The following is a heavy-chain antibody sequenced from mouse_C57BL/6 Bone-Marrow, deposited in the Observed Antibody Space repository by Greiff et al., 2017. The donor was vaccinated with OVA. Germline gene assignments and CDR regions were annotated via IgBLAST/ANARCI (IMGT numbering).Heavy chain of an antibody. D-gene: IGHD3-2*02. CDR1: GFTFSDYY. CDR3: ARVGSVYYFDY. J-gene: IGHJ2*01. Sequence: EVKVVESEGGLVQPGSSMKLSCTASGFTFSDYYMAWVRQVPEKGLEWVANINYDGSSTYYLDSLKSRFIISRDNAKNILYLQMSSLKSEDTATYYCARVGSVYYFDYWGQGTTLTVSS. CDR2: INYDGSST. V-gene: IGHV5-16*01.